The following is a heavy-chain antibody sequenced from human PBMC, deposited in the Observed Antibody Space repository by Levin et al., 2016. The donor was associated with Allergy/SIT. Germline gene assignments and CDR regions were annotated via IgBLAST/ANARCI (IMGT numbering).Heavy chain of an antibody. J-gene: IGHJ6*02. CDR1: GFTFSDYY. CDR3: ASSNAVADRWVDYYYGMDV. V-gene: IGHV3-11*01. D-gene: IGHD6-19*01. Sequence: GGPLRLSCAASGFTFSDYYMSWIRQAPGKGLEWVSYISSSGSTIYYADSVKGRFTISRDNAKNSLYLQMNSLRAEDTAVYYCASSNAVADRWVDYYYGMDVWGQGTTVTVSS. CDR2: ISSSGSTI.